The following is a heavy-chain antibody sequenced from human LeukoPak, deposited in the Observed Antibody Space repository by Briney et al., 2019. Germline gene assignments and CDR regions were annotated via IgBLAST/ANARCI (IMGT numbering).Heavy chain of an antibody. Sequence: GGSLRLSCAASGLTVSSNYMSWVRQAPGKGLEWVSVIYSGGSTYYADSVKGRFTISRDNSKNTLYLQMNSLRAEDTAVYYCARVGYSSSCFDYWGQGTLATVSS. CDR3: ARVGYSSSCFDY. CDR1: GLTVSSNY. D-gene: IGHD6-6*01. J-gene: IGHJ4*02. V-gene: IGHV3-53*01. CDR2: IYSGGST.